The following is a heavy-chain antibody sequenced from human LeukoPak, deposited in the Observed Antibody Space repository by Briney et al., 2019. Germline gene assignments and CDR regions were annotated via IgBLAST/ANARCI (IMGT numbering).Heavy chain of an antibody. J-gene: IGHJ6*02. Sequence: GGSLRLSCAASGFTFSGHWMTWVRQASGRGLEWVANIKEDGSKKNYVDSVKGRFTISRDNAKNSLYLQMTSLRAEDTAMYYCAKLRGMQHENYNMDVWGQGTTVTVSS. CDR2: IKEDGSKK. CDR3: AKLRGMQHENYNMDV. CDR1: GFTFSGHW. D-gene: IGHD3-16*01. V-gene: IGHV3-7*03.